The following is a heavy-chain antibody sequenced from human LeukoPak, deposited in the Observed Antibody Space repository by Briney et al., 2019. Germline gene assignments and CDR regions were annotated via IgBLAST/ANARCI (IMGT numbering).Heavy chain of an antibody. CDR3: ARDSGSYYNFDY. V-gene: IGHV1-2*02. D-gene: IGHD3-10*01. CDR1: GYTFTGYY. CDR2: INPNSGGT. Sequence: GPSVKVSCKASGYTFTGYYMHWVRQAPGQGLEWMGWINPNSGGTNYTQKFQGRVTMTRDTSISTAYMELSRLRSDDTAVYYCARDSGSYYNFDYWGQGTLVTVSS. J-gene: IGHJ4*02.